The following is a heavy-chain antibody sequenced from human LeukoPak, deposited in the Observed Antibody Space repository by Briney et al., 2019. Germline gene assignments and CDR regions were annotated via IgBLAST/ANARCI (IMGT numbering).Heavy chain of an antibody. J-gene: IGHJ6*03. Sequence: SETLSLTCTVSGGSISSYYWSWIRQPPGKGLEWIGYIYYSGSTNYNPSLKSRVTISVDTSKNQFSLKLSSVTAADTAVYYCARQSGHYWNNYYYYMDVWGKGTTVTVSS. D-gene: IGHD1/OR15-1a*01. V-gene: IGHV4-59*08. CDR3: ARQSGHYWNNYYYYMDV. CDR2: IYYSGST. CDR1: GGSISSYY.